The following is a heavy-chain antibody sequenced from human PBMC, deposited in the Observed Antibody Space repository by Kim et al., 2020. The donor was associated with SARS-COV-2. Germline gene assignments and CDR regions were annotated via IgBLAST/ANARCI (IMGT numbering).Heavy chain of an antibody. D-gene: IGHD6-13*01. J-gene: IGHJ4*02. CDR3: ATANSGWYYFEY. V-gene: IGHV1-8*01. CDR1: GYTFTSYD. CDR2: MNPISGAT. Sequence: ASVKVSCKASGYTFTSYDINWVRQATGQGLEWMGWMNPISGATGYTQRFQGRVTMTRDASISTAYMELNSLTSDDTAVYYCATANSGWYYFEYWGPGTLVTVSS.